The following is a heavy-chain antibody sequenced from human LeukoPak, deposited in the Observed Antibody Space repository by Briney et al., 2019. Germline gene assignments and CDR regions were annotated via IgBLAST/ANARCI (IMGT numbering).Heavy chain of an antibody. D-gene: IGHD3-10*01. Sequence: PGGSLRLSCAASGFTFSGYWMTWVRQAPGKGLEWVANIKQDGSEQYYVDSVKGRFTISRGNAKNSLYLQMNSLRAEDTALYYCVRALWFGEAFFDFWGQGALVTVSS. CDR2: IKQDGSEQ. CDR3: VRALWFGEAFFDF. V-gene: IGHV3-7*01. J-gene: IGHJ4*02. CDR1: GFTFSGYW.